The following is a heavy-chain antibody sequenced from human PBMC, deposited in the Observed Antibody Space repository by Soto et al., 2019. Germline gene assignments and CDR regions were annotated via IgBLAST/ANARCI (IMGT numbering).Heavy chain of an antibody. D-gene: IGHD5-12*01. CDR3: ARIRGYSYMDYYYYYGMDV. CDR1: GGSISSYY. CDR2: IYYSGST. J-gene: IGHJ6*02. V-gene: IGHV4-59*01. Sequence: SETLSLSCTVSGGSISSYYWSWIRQPPGKGLEWIGYIYYSGSTNYNPSLKSRVTISVDTSKNQFSLKLSSVTAADTAVYYCARIRGYSYMDYYYYYGMDVWGQGTTVTVSS.